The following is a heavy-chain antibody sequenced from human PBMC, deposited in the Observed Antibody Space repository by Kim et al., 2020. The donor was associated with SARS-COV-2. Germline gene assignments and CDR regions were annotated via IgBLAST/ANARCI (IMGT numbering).Heavy chain of an antibody. J-gene: IGHJ6*02. D-gene: IGHD1-26*01. Sequence: SETLSLTCTVSNGSIASGCYYWNWIRQHPGRGLEWIGDIYFTGNTRYNPSLKSRVTISLDTSKKSFSLRLSFVTAADTAVYYCARERGSLVGAVYYYYGLDVWGQGTTVTVSS. CDR2: IYFTGNT. CDR3: ARERGSLVGAVYYYYGLDV. CDR1: NGSIASGCYY. V-gene: IGHV4-31*03.